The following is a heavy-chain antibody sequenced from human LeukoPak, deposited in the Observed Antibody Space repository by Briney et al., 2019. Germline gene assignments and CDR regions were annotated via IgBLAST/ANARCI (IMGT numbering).Heavy chain of an antibody. CDR1: GGSISSGGYY. Sequence: PSETLSLTCTVSGGSISSGGYYWSWIRQPPGKGLEWIGYIYHSGSTYYNPSLKSRVTISVDRSKNQFSLKLSSVTAADTAVYYCAATPKMCSSTSCYDYWGQGTLVTVSS. J-gene: IGHJ4*02. CDR2: IYHSGST. D-gene: IGHD2-2*01. CDR3: AATPKMCSSTSCYDY. V-gene: IGHV4-30-2*01.